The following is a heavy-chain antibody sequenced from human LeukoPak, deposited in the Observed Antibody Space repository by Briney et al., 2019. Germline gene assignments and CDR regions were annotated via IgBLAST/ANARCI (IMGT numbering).Heavy chain of an antibody. Sequence: ASVKVSSKASGYTCTSYAMHWVRQAPGQRLEWMGWINAGNGNTKYSQEFQGRVTITRDTSASTAYMELSSLRSEDMAVYYCARESYDSVWGSYRSHFDYWGQGTLVTVSS. J-gene: IGHJ4*02. CDR2: INAGNGNT. D-gene: IGHD3-16*02. V-gene: IGHV1-3*03. CDR1: GYTCTSYA. CDR3: ARESYDSVWGSYRSHFDY.